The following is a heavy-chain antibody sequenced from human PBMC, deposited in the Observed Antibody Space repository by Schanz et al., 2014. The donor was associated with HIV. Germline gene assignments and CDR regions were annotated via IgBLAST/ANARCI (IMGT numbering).Heavy chain of an antibody. CDR3: ARDQNVISMVRGVMGGVDY. V-gene: IGHV1-2*02. Sequence: QVQLVQSGPEVKKPGASVRVSCETSGYTFSDYDINWVRQAPGQGLEWMGWINPNSGGTNYAQKFQGRVTMTRDTSISTSYMELSRLRSDAPSVYYCARDQNVISMVRGVMGGVDYWGQGTLVTVSS. CDR2: INPNSGGT. D-gene: IGHD3-10*01. CDR1: GYTFSDYD. J-gene: IGHJ4*02.